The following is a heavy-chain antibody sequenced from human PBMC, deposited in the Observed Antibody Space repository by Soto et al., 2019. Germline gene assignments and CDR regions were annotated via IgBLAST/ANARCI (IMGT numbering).Heavy chain of an antibody. V-gene: IGHV3-48*03. J-gene: IGHJ4*02. Sequence: GGSLRLSCAASGFTFSSYEMHWVRQAPGKGLEWISYISSPGSGTHYADSVKGRFTMYRDNTKNSVSLQMSSRRAEDTAVYYCVRDLHEPLATDALRVANWGQGTQVTVSS. CDR2: ISSPGSGT. CDR1: GFTFSSYE. D-gene: IGHD2-15*01. CDR3: VRDLHEPLATDALRVAN.